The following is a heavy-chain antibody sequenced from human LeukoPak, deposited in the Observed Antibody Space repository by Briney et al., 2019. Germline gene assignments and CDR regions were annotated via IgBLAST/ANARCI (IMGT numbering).Heavy chain of an antibody. Sequence: SETLSLTCTVSGGSISSGGYYWSWIRQHPGKGLEWIGYIYYSGSTNYNPSLKSRVTISVDTSKNQFSLKLSSVTAADTAVYYCARGGDYGGNIGIDYWGQGTLVTVSS. CDR2: IYYSGST. V-gene: IGHV4-61*08. J-gene: IGHJ4*02. CDR3: ARGGDYGGNIGIDY. D-gene: IGHD4-23*01. CDR1: GGSISSGGYY.